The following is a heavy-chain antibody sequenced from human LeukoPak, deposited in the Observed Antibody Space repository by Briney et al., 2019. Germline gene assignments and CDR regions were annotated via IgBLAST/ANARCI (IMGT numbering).Heavy chain of an antibody. Sequence: GGSLRLSCAASGFTFSSSGMHWVRQAPGKGLEWVAFIRYDGSNKYYADSVKGRFTISRDNSKNTLYLQMNSLRAEDTAVYYCAKEDSSGYYPTYFDYWGQGTLVTVSS. J-gene: IGHJ4*02. CDR2: IRYDGSNK. D-gene: IGHD3-22*01. CDR3: AKEDSSGYYPTYFDY. CDR1: GFTFSSSG. V-gene: IGHV3-30*02.